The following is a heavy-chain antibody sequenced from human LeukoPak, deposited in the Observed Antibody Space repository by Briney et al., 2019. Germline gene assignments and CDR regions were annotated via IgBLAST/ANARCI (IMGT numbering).Heavy chain of an antibody. D-gene: IGHD1-26*01. CDR1: GFTFSSTT. CDR3: AKDLVGARVGDDAFDI. Sequence: GGSLRLPCVASGFTFSSTTMGWVRQAPGRGLEWVSSITAIDGRTYYADSVRGRFTISRDNSKNTVYLQLNSLRVEDTAMYYCAKDLVGARVGDDAFDIWGQGTMVTVSS. J-gene: IGHJ3*02. V-gene: IGHV3-23*01. CDR2: ITAIDGRT.